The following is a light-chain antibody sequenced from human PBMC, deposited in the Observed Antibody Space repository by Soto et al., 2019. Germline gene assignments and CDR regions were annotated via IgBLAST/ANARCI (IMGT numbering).Light chain of an antibody. CDR3: QQYGSSLPVT. Sequence: EIVLTQSPGTLSLSPGERATLSCRASQSLTNNYLAWYQQKPGQAPRLLIYAESSRATGIPDRFSGSGSETDFTLTISRLEPEDFAVYYCQQYGSSLPVTFGGGTNVEIK. V-gene: IGKV3-20*01. J-gene: IGKJ4*01. CDR1: QSLTNNY. CDR2: AES.